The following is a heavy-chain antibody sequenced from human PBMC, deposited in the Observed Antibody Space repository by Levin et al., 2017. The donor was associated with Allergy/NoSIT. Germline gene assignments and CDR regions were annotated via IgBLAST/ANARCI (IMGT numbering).Heavy chain of an antibody. V-gene: IGHV3-11*05. J-gene: IGHJ4*02. CDR3: ARGYSYGPGRFDY. Sequence: GESLKISCAASGFTFSDYYMSWIRQAPGKGLEWVSYISSSSSYTNYADSVKGRFTISRDNAKNSLYLQMNSLRAEDTAVYYCARGYSYGPGRFDYWGQGTLVTVSS. CDR2: ISSSSSYT. CDR1: GFTFSDYY. D-gene: IGHD5-18*01.